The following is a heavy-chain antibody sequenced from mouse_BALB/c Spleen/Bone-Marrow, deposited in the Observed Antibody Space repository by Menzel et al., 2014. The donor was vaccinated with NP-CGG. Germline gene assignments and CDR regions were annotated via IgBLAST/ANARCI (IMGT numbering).Heavy chain of an antibody. V-gene: IGHV2-2*02. CDR2: IWSGGSI. Sequence: QVHVKQSGPGLVQPSQSLSITCTVSGFSLTTYGVHWVRQSPGKGLEWLGVIWSGGSIDYNAAFISRLSISKDNSKSQVFFKMNSLQPNDTAIYYCAINGAMDYWGQGTSVTVSS. CDR1: GFSLTTYG. J-gene: IGHJ4*01. CDR3: AINGAMDY.